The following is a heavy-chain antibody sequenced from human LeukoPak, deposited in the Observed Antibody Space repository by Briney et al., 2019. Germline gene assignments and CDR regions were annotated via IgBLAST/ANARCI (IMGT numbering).Heavy chain of an antibody. D-gene: IGHD1-26*01. V-gene: IGHV3-53*01. CDR3: ARDQDSGSFIFDY. CDR2: IYSGGNT. Sequence: GGSLRLSCAASGFTVSTNYMSWVRQAPGEGLEWVSVIYSGGNTYYADSVKGRFTISRDNSKNTLYLQMNSLRAEDTAVYYCARDQDSGSFIFDYWGQGTLVTVSS. CDR1: GFTVSTNY. J-gene: IGHJ4*02.